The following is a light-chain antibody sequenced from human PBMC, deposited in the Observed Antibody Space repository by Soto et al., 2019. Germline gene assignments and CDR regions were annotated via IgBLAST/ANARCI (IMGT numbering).Light chain of an antibody. CDR1: QSVSSSY. CDR3: QQYGSSPIT. Sequence: EIVLTQSPGTLSVSPGERATLSCRASQSVSSSYISSYQQQPARAPTLLIHGASSRAAGSPDGISGGRCCADFSPPIIRRVPEDVSVYYCQQYGSSPITFGQGTRLEIK. V-gene: IGKV3-20*01. CDR2: GAS. J-gene: IGKJ5*01.